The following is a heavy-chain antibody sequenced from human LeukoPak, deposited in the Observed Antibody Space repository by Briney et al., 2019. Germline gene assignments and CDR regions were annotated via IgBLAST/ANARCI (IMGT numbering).Heavy chain of an antibody. V-gene: IGHV3-49*04. CDR3: TGGLTIFGVVTIDY. J-gene: IGHJ4*02. Sequence: GGSLRLSCTASGFTFGDYSLSWVRQAPGKGLEWVGFIKSKSYGGTIEYAASVKGRFTISRDDSKSIAYLQVNSLKTDDTALYYCTGGLTIFGVVTIDYWGQGTLVTVSS. CDR2: IKSKSYGGTI. CDR1: GFTFGDYS. D-gene: IGHD3-3*01.